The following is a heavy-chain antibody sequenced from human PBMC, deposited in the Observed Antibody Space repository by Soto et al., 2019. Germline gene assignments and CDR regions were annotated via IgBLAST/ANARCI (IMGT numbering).Heavy chain of an antibody. CDR2: ISYDGSNK. J-gene: IGHJ6*02. Sequence: GGSLRLSCAASGFTFSSYAMHWVRQAPGKGLEWVAVISYDGSNKYYADSVKGRFTISRDNSKNTLYLQMNSLRAEDTAVDYCPSHLLFFEWLLSPYYYYGLDVWRQGSTVTAAS. D-gene: IGHD3-3*01. CDR3: PSHLLFFEWLLSPYYYYGLDV. V-gene: IGHV3-30-3*01. CDR1: GFTFSSYA.